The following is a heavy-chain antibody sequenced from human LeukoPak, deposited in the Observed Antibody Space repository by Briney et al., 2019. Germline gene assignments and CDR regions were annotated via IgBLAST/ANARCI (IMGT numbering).Heavy chain of an antibody. J-gene: IGHJ3*02. CDR3: AKDTVGAHPIYAFDI. Sequence: PGGSLRLSCAASGFTFSSYGMHWVRQAPGKGLEWVAFIRYDGSNKYYADSVKGRFTISRDNSKNTLYLQMNSLRAEDTAMYYCAKDTVGAHPIYAFDIWGQGTMVTVSS. D-gene: IGHD1-26*01. V-gene: IGHV3-30*02. CDR1: GFTFSSYG. CDR2: IRYDGSNK.